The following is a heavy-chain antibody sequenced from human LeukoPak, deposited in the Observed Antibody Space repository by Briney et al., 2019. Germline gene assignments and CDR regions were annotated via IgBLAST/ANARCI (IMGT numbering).Heavy chain of an antibody. J-gene: IGHJ6*02. V-gene: IGHV4-30-2*01. Sequence: PSQTLSLTCAVSGGSISSGGYSWSWIRQPPGKGLEWIGYIYHSGSTYYNPSLKSRVTISVDRSKNQFSLKLSSVTAADTAVYYCARDAIFYGMDVWGQGTTVTASS. CDR3: ARDAIFYGMDV. D-gene: IGHD3-3*01. CDR1: GGSISSGGYS. CDR2: IYHSGST.